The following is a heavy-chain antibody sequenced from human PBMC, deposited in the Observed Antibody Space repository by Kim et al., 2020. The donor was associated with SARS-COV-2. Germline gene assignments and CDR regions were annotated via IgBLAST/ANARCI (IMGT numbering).Heavy chain of an antibody. Sequence: GESLKISCKGSGYSFTSYWISWVRQMPGKGLEWMGRIDPSDSYTNYSPSFQGHVTISADKSISTAYLQWSSLKASDTAMYYCARHSLYYDSSPGYDWYFDLWGRGTLVTVSS. CDR3: ARHSLYYDSSPGYDWYFDL. CDR2: IDPSDSYT. D-gene: IGHD3-22*01. J-gene: IGHJ2*01. CDR1: GYSFTSYW. V-gene: IGHV5-10-1*01.